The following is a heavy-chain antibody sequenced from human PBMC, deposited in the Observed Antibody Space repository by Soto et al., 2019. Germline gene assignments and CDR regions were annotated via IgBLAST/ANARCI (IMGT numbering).Heavy chain of an antibody. CDR1: GFTFSGYS. CDR2: INTNGFKT. CDR3: ARGRVEDSSGWDTYVDY. V-gene: IGHV3-64*01. Sequence: EVQLVESGGGLVQPGGSLSLSCAASGFTFSGYSMFWVRQAPGKGLEYVSAINTNGFKTFYAKSVKGRFTISMDNSKNTMYLQMGSLRAEDMAVYYCARGRVEDSSGWDTYVDYWGQGTLVTVSS. D-gene: IGHD6-19*01. J-gene: IGHJ4*02.